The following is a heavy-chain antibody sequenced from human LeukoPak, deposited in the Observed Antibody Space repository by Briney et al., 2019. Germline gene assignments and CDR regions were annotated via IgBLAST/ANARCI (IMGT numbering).Heavy chain of an antibody. CDR1: GFTFTSYA. CDR2: ISGSGVST. J-gene: IGHJ4*02. D-gene: IGHD1-26*01. V-gene: IGHV3-23*01. Sequence: HPGGSLRLSCAASGFTFTSYAMNWVRQAPGKGLERVSAISGSGVSTFYADSVKGRFTISRDNSKNTLYLQMNSLRAEDTAVYYCAKDGPLVGPYYFDHWGQGTLVTVSS. CDR3: AKDGPLVGPYYFDH.